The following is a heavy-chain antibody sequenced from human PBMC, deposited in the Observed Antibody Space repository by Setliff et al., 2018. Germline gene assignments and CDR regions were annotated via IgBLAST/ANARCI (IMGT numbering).Heavy chain of an antibody. J-gene: IGHJ5*02. V-gene: IGHV1-69*10. CDR3: ATPGQQLVRLDRFDP. CDR2: IIPILGIA. Sequence: GASVKVSCKASGGTFSSYAISWVRQAPGQGLEWMGGIIPILGIANYAQKFQGRVTMTTDTSTRTAYMEVTSLRSDDTAVYYCATPGQQLVRLDRFDPWGQGTLVTVSS. D-gene: IGHD6-13*01. CDR1: GGTFSSYA.